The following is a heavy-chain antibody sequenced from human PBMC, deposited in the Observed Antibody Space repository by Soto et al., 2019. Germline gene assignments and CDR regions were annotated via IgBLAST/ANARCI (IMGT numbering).Heavy chain of an antibody. CDR1: GFTFSSYW. CDR2: INSDASST. Sequence: PGGSLRLSCAASGFTFSSYWMHWVRQAPGKGLVWVSRINSDASSTSYADSVKGRFTISRDNAKNTLYLQMNSLRAEDTAVYYCAREPEYCSSTSCYRGLWFDPWGQGTLVTVSS. CDR3: AREPEYCSSTSCYRGLWFDP. V-gene: IGHV3-74*01. J-gene: IGHJ5*02. D-gene: IGHD2-2*01.